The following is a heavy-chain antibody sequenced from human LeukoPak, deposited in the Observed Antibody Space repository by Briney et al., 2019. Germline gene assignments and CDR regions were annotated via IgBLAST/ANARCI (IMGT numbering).Heavy chain of an antibody. V-gene: IGHV1-46*01. D-gene: IGHD3-22*01. CDR3: ARDWSADYYDSSGYYYAFDY. J-gene: IGHJ4*02. CDR1: GYTFTSYY. Sequence: ASVKVSCKACGYTFTSYYMHWVRQAPGQGLEWMGIINPSGGSTSYAQKFQGRVTMTRDTSTSTVYMELSSLRSEDTAVYYCARDWSADYYDSSGYYYAFDYWGQGTLVTVSS. CDR2: INPSGGST.